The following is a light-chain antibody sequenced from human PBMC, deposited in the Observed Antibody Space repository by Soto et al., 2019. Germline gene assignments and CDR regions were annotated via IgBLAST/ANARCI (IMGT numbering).Light chain of an antibody. Sequence: QSVLTQPPSASGTPGQRVTISCSGSNSNIGSKYVYWYQQLPGTAPKLLLYRNNQRPSGVPDRFSGSKSGTSASLAISGLRSAAEADYYCAAWDNSLVGGPAFGGGTKLTVL. J-gene: IGLJ2*01. CDR1: NSNIGSKY. CDR2: RNN. V-gene: IGLV1-47*01. CDR3: AAWDNSLVGGPA.